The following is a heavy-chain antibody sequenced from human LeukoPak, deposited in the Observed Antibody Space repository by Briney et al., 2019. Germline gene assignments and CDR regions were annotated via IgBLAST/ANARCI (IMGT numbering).Heavy chain of an antibody. D-gene: IGHD3-22*01. CDR2: IDPNSGGT. V-gene: IGHV1-2*02. Sequence: ASVKVSCKASGYTFTGYYIHWVRQAPGQGLEWMGWIDPNSGGTNYAQKFQGRVTMTRDTSISTAYMELSRLRSDDTAVYYCARDGDYYDSSGYFPMDVWGKGTTVTVSS. CDR3: ARDGDYYDSSGYFPMDV. J-gene: IGHJ6*03. CDR1: GYTFTGYY.